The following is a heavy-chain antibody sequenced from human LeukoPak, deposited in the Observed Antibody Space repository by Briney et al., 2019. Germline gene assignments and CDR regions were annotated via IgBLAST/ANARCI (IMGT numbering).Heavy chain of an antibody. J-gene: IGHJ5*02. CDR3: ARAPDHFEGNWFDP. D-gene: IGHD1-14*01. Sequence: RASVKVSCKASGYTFTSYGISWVRQAPGRGLEWMGWISAYNGNTNYAQKLQGRVTMTTDTSTSTAYMELRSLRSDDTAVYYCARAPDHFEGNWFDPWGQGTLVTVSS. CDR2: ISAYNGNT. V-gene: IGHV1-18*01. CDR1: GYTFTSYG.